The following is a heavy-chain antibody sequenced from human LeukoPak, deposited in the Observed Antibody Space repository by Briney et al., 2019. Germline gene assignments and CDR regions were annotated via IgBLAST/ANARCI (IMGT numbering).Heavy chain of an antibody. Sequence: GESLKISCRGSGHSFIWVRQMPGNGLEWMGIIYPGDSDTRYSPSFQGQVTISADRSISTAYLQWSSLKASDTAMYYCARYGGSTNWGQGTLVTVSS. D-gene: IGHD2-15*01. CDR1: GHSF. CDR2: IYPGDSDT. J-gene: IGHJ4*02. CDR3: ARYGGSTN. V-gene: IGHV5-51*01.